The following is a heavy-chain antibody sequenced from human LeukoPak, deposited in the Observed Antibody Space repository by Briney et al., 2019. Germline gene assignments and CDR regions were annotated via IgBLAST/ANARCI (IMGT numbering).Heavy chain of an antibody. CDR2: MNPNSGNT. Sequence: APVKVSCKASGYTFTSYDINWVRQATGQGLGWMGWMNPNSGNTGYAQKFQGRVTMTRNTSISTAYMELSSLRSEDTAVYYCARGSYCSSTSCYYWFDPWGQGTLVTVSS. V-gene: IGHV1-8*01. CDR3: ARGSYCSSTSCYYWFDP. J-gene: IGHJ5*02. D-gene: IGHD2-2*01. CDR1: GYTFTSYD.